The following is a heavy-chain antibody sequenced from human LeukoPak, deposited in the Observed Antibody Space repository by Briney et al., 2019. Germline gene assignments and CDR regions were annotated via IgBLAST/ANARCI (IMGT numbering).Heavy chain of an antibody. J-gene: IGHJ4*02. CDR2: IIPIFGTA. Sequence: SVKVSCKASGYTFTSYGISWVRQAPGQGLEWMGGIIPIFGTANYAQKFQGRVTITTDESTSTAYMELSSLRSDDTAVYYCARGAKVDITMIVVAYDYWGQGTLVTVSS. V-gene: IGHV1-69*05. D-gene: IGHD3-22*01. CDR3: ARGAKVDITMIVVAYDY. CDR1: GYTFTSYG.